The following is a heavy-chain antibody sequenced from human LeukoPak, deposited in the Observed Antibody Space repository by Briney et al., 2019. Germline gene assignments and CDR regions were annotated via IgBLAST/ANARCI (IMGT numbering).Heavy chain of an antibody. CDR3: ARIGYSSSSFDY. V-gene: IGHV3-7*03. CDR2: MKQDGGVK. CDR1: GFTFSSYG. Sequence: GRSLRLSCAASGFTFSSYGMHWVRQAPGKGLEWVANMKQDGGVKYYVDSMKGRFTISRDNAKNSLYLQMSGLRAEDTAVYFCARIGYSSSSFDYWGQGVLVTVYS. J-gene: IGHJ4*02. D-gene: IGHD6-6*01.